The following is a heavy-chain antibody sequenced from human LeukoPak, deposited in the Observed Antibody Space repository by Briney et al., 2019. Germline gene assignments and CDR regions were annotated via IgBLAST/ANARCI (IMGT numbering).Heavy chain of an antibody. CDR1: GYSFTSYW. J-gene: IGHJ3*02. CDR3: ARLGGTIFGDAFDI. D-gene: IGHD3-3*01. V-gene: IGHV5-51*01. Sequence: GESLKISCKDSGYSFTSYWIAWVRQMPGKGLEWMGIIFPDDSETKYSPAFQGQVTISADKSITTAYLQWSSLKASDTAIYYCARLGGTIFGDAFDIWGQGTMVTVSS. CDR2: IFPDDSET.